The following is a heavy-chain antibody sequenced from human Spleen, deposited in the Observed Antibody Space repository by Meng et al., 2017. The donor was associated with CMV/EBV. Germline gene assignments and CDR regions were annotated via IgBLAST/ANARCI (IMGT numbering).Heavy chain of an antibody. CDR3: AKDEGATGLKDFDY. D-gene: IGHD1-26*01. Sequence: ETLSLTCAASGFTFSSYVMSWVRQAPGKGLEWVSAISGSGGSTYYADSVKGRFTISRDNSKNTLYLQMNSLRAEDTAVYYCAKDEGATGLKDFDYWGQGTLVTVSS. J-gene: IGHJ4*02. CDR1: GFTFSSYV. CDR2: ISGSGGST. V-gene: IGHV3-23*01.